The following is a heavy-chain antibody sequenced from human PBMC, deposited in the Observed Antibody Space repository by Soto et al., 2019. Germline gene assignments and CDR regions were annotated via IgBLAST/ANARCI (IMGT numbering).Heavy chain of an antibody. CDR1: GDIISSGCYY. J-gene: IGHJ5*02. D-gene: IGHD2-2*01. CDR2: IFYSGYN. Sequence: TLSPTCTVSGDIISSGCYYWSWIRQSPGKGLEWIGYIFYSGYNYYNPSLKSRLSMSVDTSKNQFSLRLTSVTAADTAVYFCARLNPIVVVPTPLGWFDPCGQGTLVTVSS. V-gene: IGHV4-31*03. CDR3: ARLNPIVVVPTPLGWFDP.